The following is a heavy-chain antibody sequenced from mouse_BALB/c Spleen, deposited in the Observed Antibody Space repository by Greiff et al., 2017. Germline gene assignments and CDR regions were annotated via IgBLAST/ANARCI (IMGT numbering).Heavy chain of an antibody. V-gene: IGHV1-39*01. CDR1: GYSFTDYI. Sequence: VQLQQTGPELVKPGASVKISCKASGYSFTDYIMLWVKQSHGKSLEWIGNINPYYGSTSYNLKFKGKATLTVDKSSSTAYMQLNSLTSEDSAVYYCARELSYYYGSSWGYFDVWGAGTTVTVSS. CDR2: INPYYGST. CDR3: ARELSYYYGSSWGYFDV. D-gene: IGHD1-1*01. J-gene: IGHJ1*01.